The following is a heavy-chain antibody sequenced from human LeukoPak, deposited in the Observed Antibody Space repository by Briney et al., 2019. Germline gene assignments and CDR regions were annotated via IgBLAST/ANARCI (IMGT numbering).Heavy chain of an antibody. J-gene: IGHJ5*02. D-gene: IGHD5-12*01. Sequence: SETLSLTCTVSGGSISSYYWSWIRQPAGKGLEWIGRIYTSGSTNYNPSLKSRVTMSVDTSKNQFSLKLSSVTAADTAVYYCARDIVATIFEDNWFDPWGQGTLVTVSS. V-gene: IGHV4-4*07. CDR3: ARDIVATIFEDNWFDP. CDR2: IYTSGST. CDR1: GGSISSYY.